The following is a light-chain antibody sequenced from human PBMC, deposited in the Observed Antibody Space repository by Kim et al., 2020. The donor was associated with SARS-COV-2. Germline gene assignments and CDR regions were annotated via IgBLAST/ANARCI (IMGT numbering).Light chain of an antibody. V-gene: IGKV2-30*01. CDR2: TVS. CDR1: QGLAYRDQNIC. Sequence: PASPSCRSSQGLAYRDQNICLNWFHQRPGVSPRHIIYTVSNRDSGVPDRFSGSVSSTDFTLQISRVEPGDVGVYYCMQGTHWPFCFGPGTKVHI. J-gene: IGKJ3*01. CDR3: MQGTHWPFC.